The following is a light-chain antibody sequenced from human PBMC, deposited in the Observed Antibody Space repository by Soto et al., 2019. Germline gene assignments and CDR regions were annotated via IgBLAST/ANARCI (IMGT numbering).Light chain of an antibody. Sequence: EVVLTQSPVRLSVSPGESATLSCRASQTVSYNLDWYQQKPGQAPRLLIFGGSTRATGIPARFSGSGSGTEFTLTISSLQSEDFVVYYCQQYNYWPITFGQGTRLEFK. J-gene: IGKJ5*01. CDR2: GGS. CDR3: QQYNYWPIT. V-gene: IGKV3-15*01. CDR1: QTVSYN.